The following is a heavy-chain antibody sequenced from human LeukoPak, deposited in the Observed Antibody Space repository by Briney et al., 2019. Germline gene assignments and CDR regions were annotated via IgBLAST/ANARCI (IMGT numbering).Heavy chain of an antibody. CDR1: GGSISSGGYY. D-gene: IGHD3-22*01. CDR2: IYHSGST. Sequence: PSQTLSLTCTVSGGSISSGGYYWSWIRQPPGKGLEWVGYIYHSGSTYYNPSLKSRVTISVDRSKNQFSLKLSSVTAADTAVYYCARAYSSGFQGAFDIWGQGTMVTVSS. CDR3: ARAYSSGFQGAFDI. V-gene: IGHV4-30-2*01. J-gene: IGHJ3*02.